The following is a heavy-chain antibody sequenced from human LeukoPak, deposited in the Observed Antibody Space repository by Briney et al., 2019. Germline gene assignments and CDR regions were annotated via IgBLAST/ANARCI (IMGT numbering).Heavy chain of an antibody. J-gene: IGHJ5*02. D-gene: IGHD2-2*01. CDR3: ARAWEGIVVVPAATNWFDP. CDR2: ISAYNGNT. CDR1: GYTFTSYG. Sequence: ASVKVSCKASGYTFTSYGISWVRQAPGQGREWMGWISAYNGNTNYAQKLQGRVTMTTDTSTSTAYMELRSLRSDDTAVYYCARAWEGIVVVPAATNWFDPWGQGTLVTVSS. V-gene: IGHV1-18*01.